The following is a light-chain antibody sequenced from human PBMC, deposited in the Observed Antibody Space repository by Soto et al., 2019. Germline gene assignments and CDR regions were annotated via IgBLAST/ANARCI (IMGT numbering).Light chain of an antibody. Sequence: EIVMTQSPATLSVSPGERATLSCRASQSVTSNLAWYQQKPGQAPRLLMYGVSTRATGIPARFGGSGSATEFTLTISSLQSEDFAVYYCQQYGSSGTFGQGTKVDIK. CDR1: QSVTSN. V-gene: IGKV3-15*01. J-gene: IGKJ1*01. CDR3: QQYGSSGT. CDR2: GVS.